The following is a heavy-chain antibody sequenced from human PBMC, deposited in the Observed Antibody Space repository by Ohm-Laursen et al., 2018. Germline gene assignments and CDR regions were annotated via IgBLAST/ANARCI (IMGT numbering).Heavy chain of an antibody. D-gene: IGHD6-19*01. CDR1: GGSISSYY. CDR2: IYYSGST. Sequence: GTLSLTCSVSGGSISSYYWTWIRQPPGKGLEWIGYIYYSGSTNYNPSLKSRVTISVDTSKNQFSLKLSSVTAADTAVYYCARDVIAVAGNFDYWGQGTLVTVSS. V-gene: IGHV4-59*12. J-gene: IGHJ4*02. CDR3: ARDVIAVAGNFDY.